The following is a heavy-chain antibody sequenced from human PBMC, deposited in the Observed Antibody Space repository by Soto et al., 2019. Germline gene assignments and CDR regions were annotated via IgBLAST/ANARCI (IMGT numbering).Heavy chain of an antibody. V-gene: IGHV4-39*01. J-gene: IGHJ4*02. D-gene: IGHD6-19*01. CDR3: ATVNSGWYPYY. CDR1: GGSVSSGSYY. CDR2: IYDTGST. Sequence: QLQLQESGPGLVKPSETLSLTCTVSGGSVSSGSYYWTWIRQPPGKGLEWIGYIYDTGSTYYNPSLKSRVTISVDTSKNQSALKLSSVTAADTAVYYCATVNSGWYPYYWGQGTLVTVSS.